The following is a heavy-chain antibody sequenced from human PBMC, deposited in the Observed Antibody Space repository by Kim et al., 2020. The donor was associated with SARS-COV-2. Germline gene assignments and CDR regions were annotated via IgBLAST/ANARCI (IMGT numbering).Heavy chain of an antibody. Sequence: GGSLRLSCAASGFTFSSYAMSWVRQAPGKGLEWVSAISGSGGSTYYADSVKGRFTISRDNSKNTLYLQMNSLRAEDTAVYYCATPIVVVVAAITPTDYWGQGTLVTVSS. CDR1: GFTFSSYA. J-gene: IGHJ4*02. D-gene: IGHD2-15*01. CDR2: ISGSGGST. V-gene: IGHV3-23*01. CDR3: ATPIVVVVAAITPTDY.